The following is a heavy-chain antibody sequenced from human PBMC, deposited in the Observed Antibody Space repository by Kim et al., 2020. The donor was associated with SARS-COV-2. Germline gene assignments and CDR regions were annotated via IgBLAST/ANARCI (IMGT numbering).Heavy chain of an antibody. Sequence: GGSLRLSCAASGFTFSSYAMSWVRQAPGEGLEWVSAISGSGGSTYYADSVKGRFTISRDNSKNSLYLQMNSLRAEDTAVYYCAKEFDFWSAASDFQHWGQGTLVSVSS. CDR1: GFTFSSYA. V-gene: IGHV3-23*01. D-gene: IGHD3-3*01. CDR3: AKEFDFWSAASDFQH. CDR2: ISGSGGST. J-gene: IGHJ1*01.